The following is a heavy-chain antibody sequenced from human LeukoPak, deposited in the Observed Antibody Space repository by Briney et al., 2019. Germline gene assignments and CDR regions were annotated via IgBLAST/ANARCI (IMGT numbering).Heavy chain of an antibody. V-gene: IGHV3-48*01. D-gene: IGHD2-2*01. J-gene: IGHJ4*02. CDR1: EFTFSSYS. CDR2: ISSSGNDI. CDR3: ARVPTEPRRADY. Sequence: SGGSLRLSCAASEFTFSSYSMNWVRQAPGKGLEWISIISSSGNDIYYADSVKGRFTVSRDNAKNSLYLQMNSLRADDTAVYYCARVPTEPRRADYWGQGTLVTVSS.